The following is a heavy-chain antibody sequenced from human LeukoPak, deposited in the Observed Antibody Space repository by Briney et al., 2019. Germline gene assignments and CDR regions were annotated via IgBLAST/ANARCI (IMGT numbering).Heavy chain of an antibody. Sequence: GGSLRLSCAASGFTFDDYGMSWVRQAPGKGLEWVSGINWNGGSTGYADSVKGRFTISRDNAKNSLYLQMNSLRAEDTALYYCAKGSIYDRFDYWGQGTLVTVSS. D-gene: IGHD3-22*01. CDR3: AKGSIYDRFDY. CDR1: GFTFDDYG. CDR2: INWNGGST. J-gene: IGHJ4*02. V-gene: IGHV3-20*04.